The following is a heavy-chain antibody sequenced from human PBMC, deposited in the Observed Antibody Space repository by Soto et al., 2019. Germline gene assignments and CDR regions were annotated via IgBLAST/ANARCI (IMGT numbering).Heavy chain of an antibody. V-gene: IGHV4-4*07. CDR1: GGSISSYC. J-gene: IGHJ5*02. CDR3: ARWRLEYDYVWGSYRYSWFDP. D-gene: IGHD3-16*02. CDR2: IYTSGST. Sequence: SETLSRTCTVSGGSISSYCWSWIRQPAWEGLEWVGRIYTSGSTNYNPSLKSRVTMSVDKSKNQFSLKLSSVTAADTDVYYCARWRLEYDYVWGSYRYSWFDPWGQGTLVTVS.